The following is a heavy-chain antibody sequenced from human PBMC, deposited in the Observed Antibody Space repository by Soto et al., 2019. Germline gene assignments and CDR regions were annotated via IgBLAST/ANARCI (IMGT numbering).Heavy chain of an antibody. Sequence: EVQLVESGGGLAQPGGSLRLSCAASGVTFSSYWMTWVRQAPGKGLEWVANIKQDGSEKYYVDSVKGRFTISRDNAKNSLYLQMNNLRVEDTAVYYCARGEAIGDDPWGHGTLVTVSS. CDR3: ARGEAIGDDP. D-gene: IGHD3-10*01. J-gene: IGHJ5*02. CDR1: GVTFSSYW. CDR2: IKQDGSEK. V-gene: IGHV3-7*01.